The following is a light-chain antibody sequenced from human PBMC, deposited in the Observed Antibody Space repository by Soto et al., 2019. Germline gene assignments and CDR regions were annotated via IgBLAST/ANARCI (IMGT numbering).Light chain of an antibody. CDR1: QSVSSSY. CDR2: GAS. V-gene: IGKV3-20*01. J-gene: IGKJ2*01. CDR3: QQYGSSPPYT. Sequence: EIVLTQSPGILSLSPGERATLPCRASQSVSSSYLAWYQQKPGQAPRLLIYGASNRATGIPDRFSASGSKTNFTLTISRLEPEDFAVYYCQQYGSSPPYTFGQGTKLEIK.